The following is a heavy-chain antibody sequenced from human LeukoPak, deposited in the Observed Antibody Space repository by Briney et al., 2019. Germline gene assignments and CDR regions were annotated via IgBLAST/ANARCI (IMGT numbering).Heavy chain of an antibody. CDR1: GFTFDDYA. CDR3: ARDTSIWVAGNYIDF. CDR2: ISWNSGSI. D-gene: IGHD6-19*01. J-gene: IGHJ4*02. V-gene: IGHV3-9*01. Sequence: PGGSLRLSCAASGFTFDDYAMHWVRQAPGKGLEWVSGISWNSGSIGYADSVKGRFTISRDNAKKSLFLQMNSLRPEDTAVYYCARDTSIWVAGNYIDFWGQGTLVTVSS.